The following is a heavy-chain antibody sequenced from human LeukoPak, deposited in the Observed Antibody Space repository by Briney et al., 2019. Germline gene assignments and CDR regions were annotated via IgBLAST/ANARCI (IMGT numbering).Heavy chain of an antibody. Sequence: GSLRLSCAASGFTFSDYYMTWIRQAPGKGLEWIGYIYYSGSTNYNPSLKSRVTISVDTSKNQFSLKLSSVTAADTAVYYCASNYYGSGSLDYWGQGNLVTVSS. V-gene: IGHV4-59*08. J-gene: IGHJ4*02. CDR1: GFTFSDYY. D-gene: IGHD3-10*01. CDR3: ASNYYGSGSLDY. CDR2: IYYSGST.